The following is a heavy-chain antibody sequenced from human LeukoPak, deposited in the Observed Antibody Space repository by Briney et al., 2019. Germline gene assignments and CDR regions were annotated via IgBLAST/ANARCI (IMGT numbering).Heavy chain of an antibody. D-gene: IGHD2-15*01. CDR2: MNPNSGNT. CDR3: ARGTRGTLGYCSGGSCYSFFY. V-gene: IGHV1-8*01. J-gene: IGHJ4*02. CDR1: GYTFTSYD. Sequence: ASVKVSCKASGYTFTSYDINWVRQATGQGLEWMGWMNPNSGNTGYAQKLQPRLAMTRTTSISTAYVELSSLRSEDTAVYYCARGTRGTLGYCSGGSCYSFFYWGQGTLVTVSS.